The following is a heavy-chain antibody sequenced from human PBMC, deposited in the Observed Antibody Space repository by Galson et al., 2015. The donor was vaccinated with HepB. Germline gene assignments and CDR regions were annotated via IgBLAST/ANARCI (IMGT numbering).Heavy chain of an antibody. J-gene: IGHJ4*02. CDR1: GYSISSGYY. V-gene: IGHV4-38-2*02. Sequence: ETLSLTCTVSGYSISSGYYWGWIRQPPGKGLEWIGSIYHSGSTYYNPSLKSRVTISVDTSKNQFSLKLSSVTAADTAVYYCARAGTVTDYWGQGTLVTVSS. CDR2: IYHSGST. D-gene: IGHD4-17*01. CDR3: ARAGTVTDY.